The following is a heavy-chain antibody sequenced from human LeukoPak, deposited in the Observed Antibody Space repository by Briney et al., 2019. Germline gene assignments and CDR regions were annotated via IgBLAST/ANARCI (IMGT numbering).Heavy chain of an antibody. D-gene: IGHD2-21*02. V-gene: IGHV3-23*01. CDR3: ARVMTAITNWFDP. J-gene: IGHJ5*02. CDR2: ISGSGGST. Sequence: PGGSLRLSCAASGFTFSSYTMSWVRQAPGKGLEWVSAISGSGGSTSPADSVKGRFTISRDNSKNTLNLQMNNLRVEDTAVYYCARVMTAITNWFDPWGQGTLVTVSS. CDR1: GFTFSSYT.